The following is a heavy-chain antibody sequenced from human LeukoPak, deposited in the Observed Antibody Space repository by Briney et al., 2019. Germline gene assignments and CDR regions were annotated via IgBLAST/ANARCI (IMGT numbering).Heavy chain of an antibody. CDR1: GGSISGSSYY. D-gene: IGHD4-23*01. CDR3: ARNGGNSDFDY. Sequence: SETLSLTCPVSGGSISGSSYYWGWIRQPPGKGLEWIGSIYYRGSTYYNPSLKSRVTISVDKSKNQFSLKLSSVTAADTAVYYCARNGGNSDFDYWGQGTLVTVSS. V-gene: IGHV4-39*07. CDR2: IYYRGST. J-gene: IGHJ4*02.